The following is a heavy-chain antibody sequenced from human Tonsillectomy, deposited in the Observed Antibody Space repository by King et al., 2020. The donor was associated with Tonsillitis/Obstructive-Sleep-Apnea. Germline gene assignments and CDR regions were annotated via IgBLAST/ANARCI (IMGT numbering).Heavy chain of an antibody. D-gene: IGHD5-18*01. J-gene: IGHJ4*02. Sequence: QLQESGPGLVKPSETLSLTCTVSGGSISSYYWSWIRQPLGKGLEWIGYIYYSGSTNYNPSLKSRVTISVDTSKNQFSLKLSSVTAADTAVYYCARTRYSYGYHFDYWGQGTLVTVSS. CDR2: IYYSGST. CDR3: ARTRYSYGYHFDY. CDR1: GGSISSYY. V-gene: IGHV4-59*08.